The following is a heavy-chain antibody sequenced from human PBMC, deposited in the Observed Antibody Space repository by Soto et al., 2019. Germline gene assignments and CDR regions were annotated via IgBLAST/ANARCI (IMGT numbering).Heavy chain of an antibody. D-gene: IGHD3-3*02. CDR2: IITIFGTA. V-gene: IGHV1-69*13. J-gene: IGHJ5*02. CDR1: GGTFSRYA. Sequence: SVKVSCKASGGTFSRYAISRVRQAPGQGLEWMGGIITIFGTANYAQKFQGRVTITADEYTSTAYMELSSLRSEDKAVYYCARVIFGLIFNWFDPWGQVTLVTFSS. CDR3: ARVIFGLIFNWFDP.